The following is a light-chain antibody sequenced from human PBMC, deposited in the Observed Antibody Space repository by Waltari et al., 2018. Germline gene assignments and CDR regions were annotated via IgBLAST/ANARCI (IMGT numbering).Light chain of an antibody. V-gene: IGKV1-33*01. Sequence: DIQMTQSPSSLSASVGDKVTITCQASHDISDDLNWYQQKRGKAPKLLSYGASNLETGVSSRFSGGRSGTDFIFSINNVQPEDIGTYYCQQYHGLPLTFGGGTTVEI. CDR1: HDISDD. CDR2: GAS. CDR3: QQYHGLPLT. J-gene: IGKJ4*01.